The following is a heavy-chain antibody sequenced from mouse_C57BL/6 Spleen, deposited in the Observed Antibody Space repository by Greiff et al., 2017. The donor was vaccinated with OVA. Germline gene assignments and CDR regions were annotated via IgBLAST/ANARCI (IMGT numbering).Heavy chain of an antibody. CDR2: ISDGGSYT. V-gene: IGHV5-4*01. Sequence: EVKLMESGGGLVKPGGSLKLSCAASGFTFSSYAMSWVRQTPEKRLAWVATISDGGSYTYYPDNVKGRFTISRDNAKNNLYLQMSHLKSEDTAMYYCARDHYAMDYWGQGTSVTVSS. J-gene: IGHJ4*01. CDR1: GFTFSSYA. CDR3: ARDHYAMDY.